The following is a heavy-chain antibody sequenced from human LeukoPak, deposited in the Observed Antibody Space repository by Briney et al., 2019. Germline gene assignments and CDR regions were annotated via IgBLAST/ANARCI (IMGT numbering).Heavy chain of an antibody. J-gene: IGHJ5*02. V-gene: IGHV1-18*01. CDR3: ARSPRLYSGYDGRLDWFDP. CDR1: GYTFTTYG. CDR2: ISAYNDNT. D-gene: IGHD5-12*01. Sequence: ASVKVSCKASGYTFTTYGITWVRQAPGQGLEWMGWISAYNDNTNYAQKLQGRVTMTTDTSTSTAYMELRSLISDDTAVYYCARSPRLYSGYDGRLDWFDPWGQGTLVTVSS.